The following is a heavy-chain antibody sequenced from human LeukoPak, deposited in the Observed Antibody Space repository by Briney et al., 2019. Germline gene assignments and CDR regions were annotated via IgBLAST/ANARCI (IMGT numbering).Heavy chain of an antibody. CDR2: IWYDGSNK. CDR3: AKTPTGYCGGDCYLDY. D-gene: IGHD2-21*02. J-gene: IGHJ4*02. Sequence: PGRSLRLSCAASGFTFSSYGMHWVRQAPGKGLEWVAVIWYDGSNKYYADSVKGRFTISRDNSKNTLYLQMNSLRAEDTAVYYCAKTPTGYCGGDCYLDYWGQGTLVTVSS. V-gene: IGHV3-33*06. CDR1: GFTFSSYG.